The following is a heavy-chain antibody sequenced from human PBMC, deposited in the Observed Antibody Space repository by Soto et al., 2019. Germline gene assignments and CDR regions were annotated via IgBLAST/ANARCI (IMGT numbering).Heavy chain of an antibody. J-gene: IGHJ4*02. CDR3: VKDNRGSY. Sequence: EVQLVESGGGLVQPGGSLRLSCAASGFTFSTCWMMWVRQAPGKGLEWVAKINQDGSERYYVDSVKGRFTISRDNGKNSLYLQMNSLRAEDTAVYYCVKDNRGSYWGQGTLVTVSS. V-gene: IGHV3-7*01. D-gene: IGHD3-10*01. CDR2: INQDGSER. CDR1: GFTFSTCW.